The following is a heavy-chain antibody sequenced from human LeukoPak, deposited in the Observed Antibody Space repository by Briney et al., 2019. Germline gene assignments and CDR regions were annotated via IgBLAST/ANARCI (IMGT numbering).Heavy chain of an antibody. D-gene: IGHD6-19*01. CDR3: AKGPIAVAGTWAYYFDY. CDR2: ISVGGTSI. V-gene: IGHV3-11*01. J-gene: IGHJ4*02. CDR1: GFRFSDYY. Sequence: GGSLRLSCEASGFRFSDYYMSWIRQAPGTGLEWISYISVGGTSIYYADSVKGRFTISRDNSKNTLYLQMNSLRAEDTAVYYCAKGPIAVAGTWAYYFDYWGQGTLVTVSS.